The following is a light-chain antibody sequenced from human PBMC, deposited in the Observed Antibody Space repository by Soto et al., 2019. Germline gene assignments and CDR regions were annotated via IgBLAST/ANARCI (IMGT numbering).Light chain of an antibody. V-gene: IGKV1-39*01. CDR3: QQSYSTPLT. CDR1: QSIDSY. CDR2: AAS. Sequence: DIQMTQSPSSLSASVGDRVTITCRASQSIDSYLNCYQQKPGKAPKLLIYAASNLQSGVPSSFSGSGSGTDFTLTISSLQPEDFATYYCQQSYSTPLTFGGGTKVEIK. J-gene: IGKJ4*01.